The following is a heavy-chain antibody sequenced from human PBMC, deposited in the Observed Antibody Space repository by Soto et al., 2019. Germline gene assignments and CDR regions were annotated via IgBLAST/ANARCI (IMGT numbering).Heavy chain of an antibody. CDR1: GYTFTAYY. Sequence: QAQLVQSGAEVKKPGASVKVSCKVFGYTFTAYYIHWVRQAPGQGLECMGWVDPRSGVTNYAQRFQGRVMMTRDTSISTVYMELSGLTSDDTALYYCATDDYGAYAFWRQGTLVTVSS. CDR3: ATDDYGAYAF. J-gene: IGHJ4*02. D-gene: IGHD4-17*01. CDR2: VDPRSGVT. V-gene: IGHV1-2*02.